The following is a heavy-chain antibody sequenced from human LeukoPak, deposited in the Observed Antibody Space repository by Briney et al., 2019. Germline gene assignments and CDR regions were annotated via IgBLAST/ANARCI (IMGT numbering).Heavy chain of an antibody. Sequence: GGSLRLSCAASGFTFSSYWMSWVRQAPGKGLEWVANIKQDGSEKYYVDSVKGRFTISRDNAKNSLYLQMNSLRAEDTAVYYCAREELEYNWNPDAFDIWGQGTMVTVSS. D-gene: IGHD1-20*01. CDR3: AREELEYNWNPDAFDI. J-gene: IGHJ3*02. CDR2: IKQDGSEK. CDR1: GFTFSSYW. V-gene: IGHV3-7*01.